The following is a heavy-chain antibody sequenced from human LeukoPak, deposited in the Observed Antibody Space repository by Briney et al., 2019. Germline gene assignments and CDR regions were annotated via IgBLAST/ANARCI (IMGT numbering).Heavy chain of an antibody. J-gene: IGHJ3*02. Sequence: SETPSLTCTVSGGSTSSYYWSWVRQPAGKGLEWIGRIYTSGSTNYNPSLKSRVTMSVATSKNQFSLKLSSVTAADTAVYYCARAQAHCSSTSCQANDAFDIWGQGTMVTVSS. V-gene: IGHV4-4*07. D-gene: IGHD2-2*01. CDR2: IYTSGST. CDR1: GGSTSSYY. CDR3: ARAQAHCSSTSCQANDAFDI.